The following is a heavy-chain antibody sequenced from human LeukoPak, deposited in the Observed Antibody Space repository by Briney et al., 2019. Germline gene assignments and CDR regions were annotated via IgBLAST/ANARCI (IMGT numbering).Heavy chain of an antibody. Sequence: GRSLRLSCAASGFTFSSYGMHWVRQAPGKGLEWVAVISYDGSNKYYADSVKGRFTISRDNSKNTLYLQMNSLRAEDTAVYYCAKDVYSSGWYAIDYWGQGTLVTVSS. D-gene: IGHD6-19*01. V-gene: IGHV3-30*18. J-gene: IGHJ4*02. CDR1: GFTFSSYG. CDR3: AKDVYSSGWYAIDY. CDR2: ISYDGSNK.